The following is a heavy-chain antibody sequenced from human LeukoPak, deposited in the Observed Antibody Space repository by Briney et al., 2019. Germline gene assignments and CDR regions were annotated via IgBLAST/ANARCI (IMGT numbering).Heavy chain of an antibody. Sequence: GGSLRLCCAASGFTFSSYSMNWVRQAPGKGLEWVSSISSSSYIYYADSVKGRFTISRDNAKNSLYLQMNSLRAEDTAVYYCARDMIGGDFWSGYYLPNYFDYWGQGTLVTVSS. D-gene: IGHD3-3*01. CDR2: ISSSSYI. V-gene: IGHV3-21*01. J-gene: IGHJ4*02. CDR3: ARDMIGGDFWSGYYLPNYFDY. CDR1: GFTFSSYS.